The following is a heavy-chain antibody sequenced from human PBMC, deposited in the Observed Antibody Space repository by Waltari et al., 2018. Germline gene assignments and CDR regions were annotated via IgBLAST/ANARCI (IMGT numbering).Heavy chain of an antibody. CDR3: ARQEDRSVWAHFDY. V-gene: IGHV4-61*02. CDR2: IYTSGGT. Sequence: QVQLQESGPGLVKPSQTLSLTCPVSGAPTSRGRSSSSWIRWPAGQGLEWIGRIYTSGGTNYNPSLKSRVTISVDTAKNQFSLKLSYVTAADTGVYYCARQEDRSVWAHFDYWGQGTLVTVSS. CDR1: GAPTSRGRSS. D-gene: IGHD3-22*01. J-gene: IGHJ4*02.